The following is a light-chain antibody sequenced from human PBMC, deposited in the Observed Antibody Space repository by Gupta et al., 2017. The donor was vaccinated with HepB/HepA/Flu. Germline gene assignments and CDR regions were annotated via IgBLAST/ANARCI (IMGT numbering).Light chain of an antibody. V-gene: IGKV3-20*01. CDR1: QSVSSSY. CDR3: QQYGSSPALFT. Sequence: EIVLTQSPGTLSLSRGERATLSRRASQSVSSSYLAWYQQNPGQAPRPLIYGASSRATGIPDTFRGSGSGSDFTLTISRLEPEDFAVYYCQQYGSSPALFTFGPGTKVDIK. CDR2: GAS. J-gene: IGKJ3*01.